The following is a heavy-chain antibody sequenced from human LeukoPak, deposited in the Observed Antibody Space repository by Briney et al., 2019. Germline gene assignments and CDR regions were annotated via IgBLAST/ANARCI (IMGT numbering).Heavy chain of an antibody. J-gene: IGHJ4*02. D-gene: IGHD1-26*01. Sequence: ASVKVSCKASGYTFTDYYMHWVRQAPGQGLEWMGWINPNSGDTNYAQKFQGRVTLTRDTSISTAYMELSRLRSDDTALYYCARDGNFDYWGQGTLVTVSA. V-gene: IGHV1-2*02. CDR3: ARDGNFDY. CDR1: GYTFTDYY. CDR2: INPNSGDT.